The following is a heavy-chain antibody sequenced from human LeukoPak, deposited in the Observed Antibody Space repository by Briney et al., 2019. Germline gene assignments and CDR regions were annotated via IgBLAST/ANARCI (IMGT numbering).Heavy chain of an antibody. CDR1: GGSISSHY. Sequence: SETLSLTCTVSGGSISSHYWSWIRQPPGKGLEWIGYIYYSGSTNYNPSLKSRVTISVDTSKNQFSLKLSSVTAADTAVYYCARDSLEGYMDVWGKGTTVTVSS. CDR2: IYYSGST. J-gene: IGHJ6*03. V-gene: IGHV4-59*11. CDR3: ARDSLEGYMDV.